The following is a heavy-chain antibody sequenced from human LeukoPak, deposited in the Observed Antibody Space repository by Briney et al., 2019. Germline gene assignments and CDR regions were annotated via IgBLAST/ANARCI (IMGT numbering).Heavy chain of an antibody. D-gene: IGHD5-24*01. CDR2: ISWDGGST. J-gene: IGHJ4*02. CDR3: AKDSVLEEMATSDAGYFDY. CDR1: GFTFDDYA. V-gene: IGHV3-43D*03. Sequence: GGSLRLSCAASGFTFDDYAMHWVRQAPGKGLEWVSLISWDGGSTYYADSVKGRFTISRDNSKNSLYLQMNSLRAEDTALYYCAKDSVLEEMATSDAGYFDYWGQGTLVTVSS.